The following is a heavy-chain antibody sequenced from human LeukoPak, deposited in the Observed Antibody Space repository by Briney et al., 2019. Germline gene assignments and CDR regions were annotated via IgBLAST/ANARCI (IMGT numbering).Heavy chain of an antibody. CDR3: AKKPCSSSSCARGSAFDV. V-gene: IGHV3-11*01. CDR1: GFTFSDYY. Sequence: GGSLRLSCAASGFTFSDYYMSWIRQAPRKGLEWVSYISSSGSTIYYADSVKGRFTISRDNAKNSLYLQMNSLRAEDTAVYYCAKKPCSSSSCARGSAFDVWGQGTMVTVSS. CDR2: ISSSGSTI. J-gene: IGHJ3*01. D-gene: IGHD2-15*01.